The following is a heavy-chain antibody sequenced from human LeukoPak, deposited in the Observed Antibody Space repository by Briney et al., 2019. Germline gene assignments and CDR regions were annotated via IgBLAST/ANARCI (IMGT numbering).Heavy chain of an antibody. V-gene: IGHV3-21*01. Sequence: PGGSLRLSCAASGFTFSSYSMNWVRQAPGKGLEWVSSISCSTNYIYYADSVKGRFTISRDNSKNTLYLQMNSLIPEDTAVYYCARQYISGQWYFDYWGQGTLVTVSS. J-gene: IGHJ4*02. D-gene: IGHD5-18*01. CDR2: ISCSTNYI. CDR3: ARQYISGQWYFDY. CDR1: GFTFSSYS.